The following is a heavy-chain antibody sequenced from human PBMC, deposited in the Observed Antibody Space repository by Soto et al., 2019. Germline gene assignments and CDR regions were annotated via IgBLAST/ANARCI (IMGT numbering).Heavy chain of an antibody. D-gene: IGHD3-10*01. V-gene: IGHV3-23*01. Sequence: RVSYAVVGCTFIGYGVSWVRQAPGKGREWVSAISSGGGSTYYGDSMKGRFTISRDSSNNTLHLQMNGLRAEDTAVYYCAKLGGSQTYFYYYYFMDVWRKGTTVTVSS. CDR2: ISSGGGST. J-gene: IGHJ6*03. CDR1: GCTFIGYG. CDR3: AKLGGSQTYFYYYYFMDV.